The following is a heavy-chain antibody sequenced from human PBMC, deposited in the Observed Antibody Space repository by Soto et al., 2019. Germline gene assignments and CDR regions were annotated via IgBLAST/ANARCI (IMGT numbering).Heavy chain of an antibody. D-gene: IGHD6-13*01. Sequence: GGSLRLSCAASGFTFSDFYMSWIRQAPGKGLEWVAYISSSDSTIYYADSVKGRFIISRDNAKHSLYLQMNSLRAEDTAMYYCARDPLAFDYWGQGTLVTVSS. V-gene: IGHV3-11*01. CDR1: GFTFSDFY. CDR2: ISSSDSTI. J-gene: IGHJ4*02. CDR3: ARDPLAFDY.